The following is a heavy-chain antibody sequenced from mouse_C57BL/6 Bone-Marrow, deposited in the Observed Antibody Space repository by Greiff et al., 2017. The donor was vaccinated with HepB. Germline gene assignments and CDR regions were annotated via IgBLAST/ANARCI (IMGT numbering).Heavy chain of an antibody. V-gene: IGHV1-50*01. J-gene: IGHJ2*01. CDR1: GYTFTSYW. CDR2: IDPSDSYT. Sequence: QQSCTASGYTFTSYWMQWVKQRPGQGLEWIGEIDPSDSYTNYNQKFKGKATLTVDTSSSTAYMQLSSLTSEDSAVYYCVVTTVVHFDYWGQGTTLTVSS. CDR3: VVTTVVHFDY. D-gene: IGHD1-1*01.